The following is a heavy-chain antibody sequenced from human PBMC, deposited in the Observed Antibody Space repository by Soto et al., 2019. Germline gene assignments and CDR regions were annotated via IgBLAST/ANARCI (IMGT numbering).Heavy chain of an antibody. D-gene: IGHD4-17*01. V-gene: IGHV6-1*01. CDR3: ARDVGTTFPFEY. Sequence: PSQTLSLTCVISGDSVSSNTAAWNWIRLSPSRGLEWLGRTYYRSRWYNDYAVSVKGRISINPDTSKNQFSLQLNSVTPEDTAVYYCARDVGTTFPFEYWGQGTLVTVSS. CDR1: GDSVSSNTAA. J-gene: IGHJ4*02. CDR2: TYYRSRWYN.